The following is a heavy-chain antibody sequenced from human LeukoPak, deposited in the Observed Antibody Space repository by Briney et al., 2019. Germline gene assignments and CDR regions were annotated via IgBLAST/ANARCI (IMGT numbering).Heavy chain of an antibody. J-gene: IGHJ4*02. CDR1: GGSISSSSYY. CDR2: MYHSGST. CDR3: ARVSSGATTVDY. D-gene: IGHD1-26*01. Sequence: SETLSLTCTVSGGSISSSSYYWGWIRQPPGKGLEWIGSMYHSGSTYYNPSLKSRVTISVDTSKNQFSLKLSSVTAADTAVYYCARVSSGATTVDYWGQGTLVTVSS. V-gene: IGHV4-39*07.